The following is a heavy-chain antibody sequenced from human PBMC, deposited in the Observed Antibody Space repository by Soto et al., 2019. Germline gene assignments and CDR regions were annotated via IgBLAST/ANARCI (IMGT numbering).Heavy chain of an antibody. D-gene: IGHD2-21*02. CDR2: IHFSGNT. J-gene: IGHJ4*02. CDR3: ARGGGIVVVTAPYDH. Sequence: PSETLSLTCTVSGDSISSNTYSWGWIRQPPGKGLEYIGTIHFSGNTYYNPSLNSRVTISVDTSKNQFSLKLTSVTAADTAVYYCARGGGIVVVTAPYDHWGQGTLVTVSS. CDR1: GDSISSNTYS. V-gene: IGHV4-39*02.